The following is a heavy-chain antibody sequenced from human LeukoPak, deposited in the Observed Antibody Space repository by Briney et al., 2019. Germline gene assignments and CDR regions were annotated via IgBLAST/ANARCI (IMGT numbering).Heavy chain of an antibody. D-gene: IGHD6-19*01. CDR1: GYTFTGYY. CDR2: INPNSGGT. CDR3: ARGDYSSGWYVPTDY. J-gene: IGHJ4*02. V-gene: IGHV1-2*06. Sequence: GASVKVSCKASGYTFTGYYMHWVRQAPGQGLEWMGRINPNSGGTNYAQKFQGRVTMTRDTSISTAYMEPSRLRSDDTAVYYCARGDYSSGWYVPTDYWGQGTLVTVSS.